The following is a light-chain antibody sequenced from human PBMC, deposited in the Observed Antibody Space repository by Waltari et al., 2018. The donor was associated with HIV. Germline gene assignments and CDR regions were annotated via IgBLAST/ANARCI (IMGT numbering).Light chain of an antibody. V-gene: IGLV3-21*02. CDR3: QVWDSSSDVV. Sequence: SYVLTQPPSVSVAPGPTARITCGGNNIGSKSVHWYQQKPGQAPVLVVYDDRDRPSGIPERFSGSNSGNTATLTISRVEAGDEADYYCQVWDSSSDVVFGGGTKLTVL. J-gene: IGLJ2*01. CDR2: DDR. CDR1: NIGSKS.